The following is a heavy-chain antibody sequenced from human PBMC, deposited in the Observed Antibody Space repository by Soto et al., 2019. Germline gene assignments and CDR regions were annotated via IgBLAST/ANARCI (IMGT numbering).Heavy chain of an antibody. J-gene: IGHJ4*02. D-gene: IGHD5-18*01. CDR1: GVSIGSHDW. Sequence: QVQLQESGPGLVKPSGTLSLTCAVSGVSIGSHDWWTWVRQPPGKGLEWIGESHQSGNTNYNSSLKSRVTISRDKSKNHFSLQLSSVTVADTAVYYCATRDTGRVYWGQGTLVTVSS. V-gene: IGHV4-4*02. CDR2: SHQSGNT. CDR3: ATRDTGRVY.